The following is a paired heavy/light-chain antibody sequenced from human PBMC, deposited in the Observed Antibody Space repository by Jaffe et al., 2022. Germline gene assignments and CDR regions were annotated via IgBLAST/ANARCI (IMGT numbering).Heavy chain of an antibody. J-gene: IGHJ1*01. CDR2: ISWNSGSI. V-gene: IGHV3-9*01. D-gene: IGHD6-13*01. Sequence: EVQLVESGGGLVQPGRSLRLSCAASGFTFDDYAMHWVRQAPGKGLEWVSGISWNSGSIGYADSVKGRFTISRDNAKNSLYLQMNSLRAEDTALYYCAKGTLLVPNHAEYFQHWGQGTLVTVSS. CDR1: GFTFDDYA. CDR3: AKGTLLVPNHAEYFQH.
Light chain of an antibody. J-gene: IGLJ3*02. V-gene: IGLV2-23*03. CDR2: EGS. Sequence: QSALTQPASVSGSPGQSITISCTGTSSDVGSYNLVSWYQQHPGKAPKLMIYEGSKRPSGVSNRFSGSKSGNTASLTISGLQAEDEADYYCCSYAGSSTFVFGGGTKLTVL. CDR1: SSDVGSYNL. CDR3: CSYAGSSTFV.